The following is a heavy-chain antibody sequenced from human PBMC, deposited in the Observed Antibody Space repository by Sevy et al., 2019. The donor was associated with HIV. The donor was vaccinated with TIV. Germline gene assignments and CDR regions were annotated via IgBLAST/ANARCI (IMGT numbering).Heavy chain of an antibody. CDR2: IRYDGSTK. CDR1: GFTFSQYG. V-gene: IGHV3-30*02. Sequence: GGSLRLSCAATGFTFSQYGMEWVRQAPGKGLEWAAFIRYDGSTKYYADSVKGRFTISRDNSKNMLYLQMNSLRPEDTALYSCAKHRDTLAAAAYLDHWGQGTLVTVS. D-gene: IGHD6-13*01. CDR3: AKHRDTLAAAAYLDH. J-gene: IGHJ4*02.